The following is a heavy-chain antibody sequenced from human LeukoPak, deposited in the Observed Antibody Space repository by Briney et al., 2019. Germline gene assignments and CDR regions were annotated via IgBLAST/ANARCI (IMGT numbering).Heavy chain of an antibody. CDR3: AKPDSSGYYYYMDV. J-gene: IGHJ6*03. V-gene: IGHV1-2*02. CDR2: IKPNNGDT. CDR1: GFTFTDYY. D-gene: IGHD3-22*01. Sequence: ASVKVSCKASGFTFTDYYIHWVRQAPGQGLEWMGVIKPNNGDTNYAQKFQGRVTMTRDTSISTAYMELSRLRSDDTAVYYCAKPDSSGYYYYMDVWGKGTTVTVSS.